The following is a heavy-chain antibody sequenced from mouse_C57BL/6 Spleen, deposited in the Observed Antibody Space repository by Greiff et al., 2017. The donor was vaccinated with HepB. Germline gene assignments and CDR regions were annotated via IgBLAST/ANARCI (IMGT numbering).Heavy chain of an antibody. CDR3: ARSIVDAMDD. V-gene: IGHV1-26*01. Sequence: EVQLQQSGPELVKPGASVKISCKASGYTFTDYYMNWVKQSNGKSLEWIGDINPNNGGTSYNQKFKGKATLTVDKSSSTAYMELRSLTSEDSAVYYCARSIVDAMDDWGQGTTVTVSS. D-gene: IGHD2-12*01. CDR2: INPNNGGT. J-gene: IGHJ4*01. CDR1: GYTFTDYY.